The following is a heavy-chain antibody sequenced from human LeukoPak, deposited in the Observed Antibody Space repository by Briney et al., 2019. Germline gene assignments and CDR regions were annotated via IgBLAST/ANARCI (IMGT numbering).Heavy chain of an antibody. CDR1: GFSLSTSGVG. CDR2: IYWNDDK. D-gene: IGHD2-2*01. CDR3: AHNNRNLVVPAAPFDY. Sequence: SGPTLVKPTQTLTLTCTFSGFSLSTSGVGVGWIRQPPGKALEWLALIYWNDDKRYSPSLKSRLTITKDTSKNQVVLTMTNMDPVDTATYYCAHNNRNLVVPAAPFDYWGQGTLVTVSS. J-gene: IGHJ4*02. V-gene: IGHV2-5*01.